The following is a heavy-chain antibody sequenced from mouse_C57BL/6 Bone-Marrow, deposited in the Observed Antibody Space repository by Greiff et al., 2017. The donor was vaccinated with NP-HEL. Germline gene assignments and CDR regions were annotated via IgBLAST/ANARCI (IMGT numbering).Heavy chain of an antibody. Sequence: QVQLQQPRAELVKPGASVKMSCKASGYTFTSYWITWVKQRPGQGLEWIGDIYPGSGSTNYNEKFKGKATLTADKSSSTAYMQLSSLTSEDSAVYFCARLGYDSFAYWGQGTLVTVSA. J-gene: IGHJ3*01. CDR1: GYTFTSYW. CDR3: ARLGYDSFAY. D-gene: IGHD2-2*01. CDR2: IYPGSGST. V-gene: IGHV1-55*01.